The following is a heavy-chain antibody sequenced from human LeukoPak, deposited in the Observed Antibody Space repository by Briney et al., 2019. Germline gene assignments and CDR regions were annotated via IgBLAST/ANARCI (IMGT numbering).Heavy chain of an antibody. CDR1: GGSISSYY. CDR3: ARDGFDFWSGYHISP. CDR2: IYTSGST. J-gene: IGHJ5*02. D-gene: IGHD3-3*01. Sequence: SETLSLTCTVSGGSISSYYWSWIRQPAGKGLEWIGRIYTSGSTNYNPSLKSRVTMSVDTSKNQFSLKLSTVTAADTAVYYCARDGFDFWSGYHISPWGQGTLVTVSS. V-gene: IGHV4-4*07.